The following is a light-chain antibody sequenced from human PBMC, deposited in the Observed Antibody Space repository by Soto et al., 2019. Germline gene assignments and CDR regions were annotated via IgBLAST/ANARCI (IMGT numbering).Light chain of an antibody. J-gene: IGKJ1*01. CDR1: QSISSW. V-gene: IGKV1-5*03. CDR2: EAS. Sequence: DIQMTQSPSTLSASVGDRVTITCRASQSISSWLAWYQQKPGKAPKLLIYEASSSEIGVPPRFSGSGFGTELTLTISSLQPDDFASYYCQHYKESSTFGQGTRLEIK. CDR3: QHYKESST.